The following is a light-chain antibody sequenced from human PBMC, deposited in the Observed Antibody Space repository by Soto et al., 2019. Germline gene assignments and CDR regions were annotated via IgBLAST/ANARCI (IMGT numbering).Light chain of an antibody. J-gene: IGLJ1*01. CDR1: SSDVSAYTS. Sequence: QSALTQHASVSASPVQAITISCTVLSSDVSAYTSGSWYQQHPGKAPKLIIYEVSNRPPGISTRFSGSKSARTASLTISGLQAEAEAHYYCSSYTSDNRDYVFATGTKVTVL. CDR3: SSYTSDNRDYV. CDR2: EVS. V-gene: IGLV2-14*01.